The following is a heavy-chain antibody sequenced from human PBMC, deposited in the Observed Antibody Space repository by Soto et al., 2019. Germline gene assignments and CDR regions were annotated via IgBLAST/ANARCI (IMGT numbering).Heavy chain of an antibody. J-gene: IGHJ6*03. Sequence: ASVKVSCKASGYTFTSYGISWVRQAPGQGLEWMGWISAYNGNTNYAQKLQGRVTMTTDTSTSTAYMELRSLRSDDTAVYYCARNYSNWGLPGYYYYYYYMDVWGKGTTVTVSS. CDR1: GYTFTSYG. V-gene: IGHV1-18*01. D-gene: IGHD7-27*01. CDR3: ARNYSNWGLPGYYYYYYYMDV. CDR2: ISAYNGNT.